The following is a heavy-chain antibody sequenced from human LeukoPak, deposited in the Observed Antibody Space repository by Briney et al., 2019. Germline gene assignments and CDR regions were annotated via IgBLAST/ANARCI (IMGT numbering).Heavy chain of an antibody. CDR2: ISYSGGT. J-gene: IGHJ5*02. CDR3: ARGLRSSWHRGSNWFDP. Sequence: PSETLSLTCTVSGGSISSSNYYWSWVRQPPGKGLEWIGYISYSGGTNYNPSLKSRVTISVDASKNQFSLRLSSVTAADTAVYYCARGLRSSWHRGSNWFDPWGQGTLVTVSS. CDR1: GGSISSSNYY. D-gene: IGHD6-13*01. V-gene: IGHV4-61*01.